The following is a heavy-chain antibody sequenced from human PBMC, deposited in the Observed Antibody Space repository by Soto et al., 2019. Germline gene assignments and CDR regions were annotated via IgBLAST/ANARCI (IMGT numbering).Heavy chain of an antibody. CDR1: GFTFSSYA. J-gene: IGHJ6*02. D-gene: IGHD3-3*01. V-gene: IGHV3-30-3*01. CDR2: ISYDGSNK. Sequence: QVQLVESGGGLVQPGRSLRLSCAASGFTFSSYAMHWVRQAPGKGLEWVAVISYDGSNKYYADSVKGRFTISRDNSKNTLYLQMNSLRAEDTAVYYCARVDYDYYGMDVWGQGTTVTVSS. CDR3: ARVDYDYYGMDV.